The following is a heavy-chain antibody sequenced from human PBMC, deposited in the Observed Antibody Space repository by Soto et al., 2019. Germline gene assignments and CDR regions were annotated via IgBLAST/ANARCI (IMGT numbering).Heavy chain of an antibody. CDR3: ARGYRADDAFDI. D-gene: IGHD1-1*01. J-gene: IGHJ3*02. CDR1: GGTFSSYA. Sequence: QVQLVQSGAEVKKPGSSVKASCKASGGTFSSYAISWVRQAPGQGLEWMGGILPIFGTANYAQKFQGRVTITADKSTSTVYMGLSSLRSEDTAVYYCARGYRADDAFDIEGKGTMVTVSA. CDR2: ILPIFGTA. V-gene: IGHV1-69*06.